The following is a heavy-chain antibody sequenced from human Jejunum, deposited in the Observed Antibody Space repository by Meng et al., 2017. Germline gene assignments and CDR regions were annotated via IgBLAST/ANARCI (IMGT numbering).Heavy chain of an antibody. J-gene: IGHJ4*02. CDR1: GDSFNSPDYY. D-gene: IGHD1-26*01. CDR3: AKSPYSGSALPFFDY. CDR2: IYYSGST. V-gene: IGHV4-30-4*01. Sequence: QAQPQESGPVLVKPSQTLSLTCTVSGDSFNSPDYYWSWIRQPPEKGLEWIGYIYYSGSTYYNPSLKSRVSISGDTSNKQFSLKLTSVTAADTAVYYCAKSPYSGSALPFFDYWGQGSLVTVSS.